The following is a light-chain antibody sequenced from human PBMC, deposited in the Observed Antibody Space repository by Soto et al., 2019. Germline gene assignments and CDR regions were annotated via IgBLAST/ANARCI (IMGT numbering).Light chain of an antibody. Sequence: QSVLTQPPSASGSPGQSVTISCTGTSSDVGGYNYVSWFQQHPGKAPKLMIYEVNKRPSGVPDRFSGSKSGNTASLTVSGLQAEDEADYYCSSYEGSNKVFGTGTKVTV. J-gene: IGLJ1*01. V-gene: IGLV2-8*01. CDR1: SSDVGGYNY. CDR3: SSYEGSNKV. CDR2: EVN.